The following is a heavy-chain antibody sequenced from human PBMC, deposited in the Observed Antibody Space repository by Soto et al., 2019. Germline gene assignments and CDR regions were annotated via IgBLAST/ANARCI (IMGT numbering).Heavy chain of an antibody. CDR1: GYTFTGYY. CDR3: ARDGYYYDSSGYYYVFDYFDY. V-gene: IGHV1-2*02. CDR2: IDPNSGGT. J-gene: IGHJ4*02. D-gene: IGHD3-22*01. Sequence: GASVKVSCKASGYTFTGYYMHWVRQAPGQGLEWMGWIDPNSGGTNYAQKFQGRVTMTRDTSISTAYMELSRLRSDDTAVYYCARDGYYYDSSGYYYVFDYFDYWGQGPLVTVSS.